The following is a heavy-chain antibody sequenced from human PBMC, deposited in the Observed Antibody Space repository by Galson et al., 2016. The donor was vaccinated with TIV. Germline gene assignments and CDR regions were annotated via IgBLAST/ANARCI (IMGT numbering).Heavy chain of an antibody. V-gene: IGHV3-23*01. CDR3: AKDSETHAMGSDWHD. Sequence: SLRLSCAASGFAFSSYALTWVRQAPGKGLEWVSTIAGGGYTYYADSVKGRFTISRDNAKNTLYLQMSSLRAEDTALYFCAKDSETHAMGSDWHDWGQGTPVTVSS. D-gene: IGHD6-19*01. CDR2: IAGGGYT. CDR1: GFAFSSYA. J-gene: IGHJ4*02.